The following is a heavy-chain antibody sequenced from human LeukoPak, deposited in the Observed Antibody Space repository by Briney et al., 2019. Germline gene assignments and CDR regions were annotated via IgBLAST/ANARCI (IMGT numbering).Heavy chain of an antibody. D-gene: IGHD5-24*01. CDR3: AKDYKSGDGYWDFDY. CDR2: ITGGGSR. CDR1: GFTFRTDW. J-gene: IGHJ4*02. Sequence: GGSLRLSCAASGFTFRTDWMAWVRQAPGKGLEWVSGITGGGSRYYADSVKGRFTISRDNSKNTMSMEMDSLRVEDTAVYYCAKDYKSGDGYWDFDYWGQGILVTVSS. V-gene: IGHV3-23*01.